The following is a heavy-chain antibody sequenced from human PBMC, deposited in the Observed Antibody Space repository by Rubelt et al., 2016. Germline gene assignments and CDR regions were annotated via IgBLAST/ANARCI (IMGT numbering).Heavy chain of an antibody. V-gene: IGHV3-30*04. Sequence: QVQLVESGGGVVQPGRSLRLSCAASGFTFSSYPMHWVRQAPGKGLECVAVISYDGSHKYYADAVKGRLPISRDNAKNSLYLQRSSLRGEDTAVYYCGRDMNVWGQGTTVTVSS. J-gene: IGHJ6*02. CDR1: GFTFSSYP. CDR3: GRDMNV. CDR2: ISYDGSHK.